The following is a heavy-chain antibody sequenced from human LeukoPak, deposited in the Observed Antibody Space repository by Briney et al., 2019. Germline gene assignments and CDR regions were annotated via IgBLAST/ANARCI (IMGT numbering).Heavy chain of an antibody. CDR3: ARVNYGNTWFDP. Sequence: ASVKISCKASGYTFTGYYMHWVRQAPGQGLEWMGRINPNSGGTNYAQKCQGRVTMTRDTSISTAYMELSSLRSDDTAVYYGARVNYGNTWFDPWGQGTVVTVSS. CDR2: INPNSGGT. D-gene: IGHD4-17*01. J-gene: IGHJ5*02. CDR1: GYTFTGYY. V-gene: IGHV1-2*06.